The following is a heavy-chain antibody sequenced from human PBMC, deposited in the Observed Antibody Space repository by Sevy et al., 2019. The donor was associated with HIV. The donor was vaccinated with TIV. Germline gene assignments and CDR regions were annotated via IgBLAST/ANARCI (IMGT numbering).Heavy chain of an antibody. CDR3: ASYSNTFDY. CDR2: IYYSGST. Sequence: SETLSLTCTVSGGSISSYYWSWIRQPPGKGLEWIGYIYYSGSTNYNPSLKSRVTISVDTSKNQFSLKLSSVTAADTAVYYCASYSNTFDYRGQGTLVTVSS. D-gene: IGHD4-4*01. CDR1: GGSISSYY. J-gene: IGHJ4*02. V-gene: IGHV4-59*01.